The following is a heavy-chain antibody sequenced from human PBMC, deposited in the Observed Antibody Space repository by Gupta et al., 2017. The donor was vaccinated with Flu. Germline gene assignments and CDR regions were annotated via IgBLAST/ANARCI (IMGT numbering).Heavy chain of an antibody. V-gene: IGHV3-74*01. Sequence: SSYWMHWVRQAPGKGLVWVSRINGDGSATNYADSVKGRFTISRDNAENTLYLQMNSLRAEDTGVYYCARGYCSGPSCYPEWEWFDPWGQGTLVTVSS. D-gene: IGHD2-2*01. CDR2: INGDGSAT. J-gene: IGHJ5*02. CDR1: SSYW. CDR3: ARGYCSGPSCYPEWEWFDP.